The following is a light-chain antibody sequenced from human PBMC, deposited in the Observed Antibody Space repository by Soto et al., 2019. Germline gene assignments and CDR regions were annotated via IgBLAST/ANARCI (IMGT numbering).Light chain of an antibody. J-gene: IGKJ2*01. V-gene: IGKV3-15*01. CDR2: GAS. CDR1: QSVSTN. CDR3: QQSNNWPYT. Sequence: EIVMTQSPATLSVSPGEGATLSCRASQSVSTNVAWYQQKPGQAPGLLIYGASTRATGVPARFSGSGSETEFTLSISGLQSEDFAVYYCQQSNNWPYTFGQGTKLEIK.